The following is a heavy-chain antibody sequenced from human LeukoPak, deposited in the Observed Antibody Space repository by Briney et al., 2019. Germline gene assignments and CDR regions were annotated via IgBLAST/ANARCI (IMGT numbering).Heavy chain of an antibody. D-gene: IGHD3-10*01. J-gene: IGHJ4*02. CDR1: GYTFTGYY. CDR3: ARVPTYHYYGSGSYYYFDY. Sequence: ASVKVSCKASGYTFTGYYMHWVRQAPGQGLEWMGRINPNSGGTNYAQKFQGRVTMTRDTSISTAYMELSRLRSDDTAVYYCARVPTYHYYGSGSYYYFDYWGQGTLVTVPS. CDR2: INPNSGGT. V-gene: IGHV1-2*06.